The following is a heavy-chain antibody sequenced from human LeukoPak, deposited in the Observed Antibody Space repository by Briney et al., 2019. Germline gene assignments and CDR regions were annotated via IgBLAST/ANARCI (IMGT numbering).Heavy chain of an antibody. V-gene: IGHV4-34*01. CDR3: ARQVQLWVAYGMDV. Sequence: PSETLTLTCAVYGGSFSDYYWSWIRQPPGKGLEWIGENNHIGSSNYNPSLKSRVTISVDTSKNQLSLKLSSVTAADTAVYYCARQVQLWVAYGMDVWGQGTTVTVSS. CDR2: NNHIGSS. D-gene: IGHD5-18*01. J-gene: IGHJ6*02. CDR1: GGSFSDYY.